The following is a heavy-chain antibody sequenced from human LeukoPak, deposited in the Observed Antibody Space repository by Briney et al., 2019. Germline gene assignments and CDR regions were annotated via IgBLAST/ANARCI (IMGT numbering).Heavy chain of an antibody. Sequence: GESLKISCKGSGYSFTSDWTSCLRQMPGKSLQWMGIIFPGDSDTRYSPSFQGQVTISADKSISTAYLLWSSLKASDTATYYCSSYSRFGRFGELLGWFDSWGQGTLVTVSS. D-gene: IGHD3-10*01. V-gene: IGHV5-51*01. CDR1: GYSFTSDW. J-gene: IGHJ5*01. CDR2: IFPGDSDT. CDR3: SSYSRFGRFGELLGWFDS.